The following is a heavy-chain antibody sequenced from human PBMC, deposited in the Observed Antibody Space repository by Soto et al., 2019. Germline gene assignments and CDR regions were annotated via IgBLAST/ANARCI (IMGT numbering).Heavy chain of an antibody. CDR1: GFSISTYY. V-gene: IGHV4-59*01. J-gene: IGHJ3*02. CDR3: ARVRDWPHDAFDN. CDR2: VFSSGST. D-gene: IGHD3-10*01. Sequence: SETLSLSCTVSGFSISTYYWSWIRQPPGKGVEWIGYVFSSGSTNYNPSLKSRVTISIDTSQNQFYLRLSSVTAADMAVYYCARVRDWPHDAFDNWGLGTLVTVSS.